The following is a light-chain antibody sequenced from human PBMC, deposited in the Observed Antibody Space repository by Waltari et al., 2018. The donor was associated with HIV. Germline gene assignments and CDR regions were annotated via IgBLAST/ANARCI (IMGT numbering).Light chain of an antibody. CDR3: CSYVGWSTILYV. CDR1: SSDVGSYNL. CDR2: EVS. J-gene: IGLJ1*01. Sequence: QSALTKPASVSGSPGQSITISCPGTSSDVGSYNLVSWYQQHPGKAPKLMIYEVSTRPSGVSNRCSGSKSGNRASLTISWLQAEDEADYYCCSYVGWSTILYVFGTGTKVTVL. V-gene: IGLV2-23*02.